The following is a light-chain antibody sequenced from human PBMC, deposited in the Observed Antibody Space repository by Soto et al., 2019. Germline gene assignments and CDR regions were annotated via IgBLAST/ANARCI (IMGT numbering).Light chain of an antibody. Sequence: QAVVTQPPSVSGAPGQRVTISCTGSSSNIGAGYDVHWYQQLPGTAPKLLSYGNSNRPSGVPDRFSGSKSGTSASLAITGLQDEDEYDYYCQSYDSSLSVFGTGTKLTVL. CDR3: QSYDSSLSV. J-gene: IGLJ1*01. CDR1: SSNIGAGYD. CDR2: GNS. V-gene: IGLV1-40*01.